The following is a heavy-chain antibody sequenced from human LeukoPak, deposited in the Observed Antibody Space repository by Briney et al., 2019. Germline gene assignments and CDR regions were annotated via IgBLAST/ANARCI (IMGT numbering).Heavy chain of an antibody. D-gene: IGHD2-15*01. CDR3: ARGLGSGAY. CDR1: GGSFSGYY. Sequence: SETLSLTCAVYGGSFSGYYWSWIRQPPGKGLEWIGEINHSGSTNYNPSLKSRVTISVDTSKNQFSLKLSSVTAADTAVYYCARGLGSGAYWGQGTLVTVSS. V-gene: IGHV4-34*01. J-gene: IGHJ4*02. CDR2: INHSGST.